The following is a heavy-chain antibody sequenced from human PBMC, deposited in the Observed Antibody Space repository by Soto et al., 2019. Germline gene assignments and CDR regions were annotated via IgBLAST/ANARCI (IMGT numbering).Heavy chain of an antibody. D-gene: IGHD1-1*01. CDR2: IYYSGST. Sequence: SETLSLTCTVSGGSVSNSRYHWGWVRQTSGKGLEWIGTIYYSGSTSFNPSLKSRLVMSVDTPKNHFSLTLSSVSAADSAVYFCVRRVNSRCASGTGIDYYFDSWGQGMLVTVSS. CDR1: GGSVSNSRYH. V-gene: IGHV4-39*02. CDR3: VRRVNSRCASGTGIDYYFDS. J-gene: IGHJ4*02.